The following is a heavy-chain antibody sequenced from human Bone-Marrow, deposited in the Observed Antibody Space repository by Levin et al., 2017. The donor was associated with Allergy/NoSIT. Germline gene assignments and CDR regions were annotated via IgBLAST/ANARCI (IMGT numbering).Heavy chain of an antibody. CDR3: ARVMYHYYYIDV. CDR2: IDWSGDSE. V-gene: IGHV3-20*04. J-gene: IGHJ6*03. CDR1: GITFDDYG. Sequence: GESLKISCAASGITFDDYGMSWVRQAPGKGLEWVAGIDWSGDSEGYADSVTGRFTISRDNAKNSLYLQMNSLRVEDSALYYCARVMYHYYYIDVWGKGTTVTVSS.